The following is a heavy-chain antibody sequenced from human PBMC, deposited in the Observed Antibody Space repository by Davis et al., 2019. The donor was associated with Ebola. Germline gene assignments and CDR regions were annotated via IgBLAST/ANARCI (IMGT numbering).Heavy chain of an antibody. J-gene: IGHJ4*02. CDR3: ASREVGLHNLY. V-gene: IGHV3-23*01. Sequence: GESLKISCAASGFTFGPYAMTWVRQALGKGLEWVSIIGTSHDTYYADSVKGRFTISRDNSKNTVYMQMHSLRAEDTAMYYCASREVGLHNLYWGEGTLVSVSS. CDR2: IGTSHDT. CDR1: GFTFGPYA. D-gene: IGHD1-26*01.